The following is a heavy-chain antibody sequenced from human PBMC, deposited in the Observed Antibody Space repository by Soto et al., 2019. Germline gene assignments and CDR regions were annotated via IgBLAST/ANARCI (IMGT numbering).Heavy chain of an antibody. CDR2: ISSDGSDK. D-gene: IGHD2-15*01. V-gene: IGHV3-30*18. Sequence: QVQLVESGGGVVQPGRSLRLSCAASGFTCSNFGMHWVRQAPGKGLEWVAVISSDGSDKYYSDSVKGRFTISRDNSKNTLFLQRNSLRVEDTAVYYCAKRSEVARQELDYWGQGTLVTDSS. CDR1: GFTCSNFG. J-gene: IGHJ4*02. CDR3: AKRSEVARQELDY.